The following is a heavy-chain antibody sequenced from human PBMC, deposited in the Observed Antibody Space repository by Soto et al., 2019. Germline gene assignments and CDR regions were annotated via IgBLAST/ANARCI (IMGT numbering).Heavy chain of an antibody. V-gene: IGHV1-3*01. Sequence: ASVKVSCKASGYTFTGYAMHWVRQAPGQRLEWMGWINAGNGNTKYSQKFQGRVTITRDTSASTAYMELSSLRSEDTAVYYCARSVAVPADFDYWGQGTLVTVSS. CDR3: ARSVAVPADFDY. CDR2: INAGNGNT. D-gene: IGHD6-19*01. CDR1: GYTFTGYA. J-gene: IGHJ4*02.